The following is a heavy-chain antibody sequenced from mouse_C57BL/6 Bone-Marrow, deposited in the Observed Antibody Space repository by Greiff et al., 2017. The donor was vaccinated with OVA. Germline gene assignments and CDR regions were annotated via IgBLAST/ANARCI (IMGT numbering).Heavy chain of an antibody. Sequence: QVQLQQSGAELARPGASVKLSCKASGYTFTSYGISWVKQRTGKGLEWIGEIYPRSGNTYYNEQVKGKATLTADKSSSTAYMELRSLTSEDSAVYFCARSSYYYAMDYWGQGTSVTVSS. D-gene: IGHD2-12*01. CDR2: IYPRSGNT. CDR1: GYTFTSYG. J-gene: IGHJ4*01. CDR3: ARSSYYYAMDY. V-gene: IGHV1-81*01.